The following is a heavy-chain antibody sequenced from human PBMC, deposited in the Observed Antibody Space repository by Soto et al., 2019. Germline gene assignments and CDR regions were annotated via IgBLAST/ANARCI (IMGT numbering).Heavy chain of an antibody. D-gene: IGHD6-19*01. Sequence: QVQLVESGGGVVQPGRSLRLSCAASGFTFSSYAMHWVRQAPGKGLEWVAVISYDGSNKYYADSVKGRFTISRDTSKNTLCLQMNSLRAEDTAVYYCARVGAVAGNYWYFDLWGRGTLVTVSS. CDR1: GFTFSSYA. J-gene: IGHJ2*01. CDR3: ARVGAVAGNYWYFDL. V-gene: IGHV3-30-3*01. CDR2: ISYDGSNK.